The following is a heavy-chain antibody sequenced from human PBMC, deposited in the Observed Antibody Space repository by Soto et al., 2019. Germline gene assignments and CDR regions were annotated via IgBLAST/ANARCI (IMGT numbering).Heavy chain of an antibody. J-gene: IGHJ5*02. Sequence: QVQLQESDPGLVQPSETLSLTCTVSGGSITGYYWSWIRQPPGKGPEWIGNIHYSGSTSYNPSLKSRVTISLDTSKNQFSLSLSSVTAAETAVYYCARHSYYSSPLRFDPWGQGTLVTVSS. CDR2: IHYSGST. CDR3: ARHSYYSSPLRFDP. CDR1: GGSITGYY. V-gene: IGHV4-59*08. D-gene: IGHD4-4*01.